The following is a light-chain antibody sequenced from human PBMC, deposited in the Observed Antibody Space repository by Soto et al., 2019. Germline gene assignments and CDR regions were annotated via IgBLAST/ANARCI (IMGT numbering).Light chain of an antibody. V-gene: IGKV1-39*01. J-gene: IGKJ4*01. CDR2: NAS. Sequence: DIQLTQCPSSLSASVGDTVTITCRASQTISTYLLWYHQKPGRAPNLLIYNASTLHSGVPSKFSGSGSGTDFTLTISGLQPEDFATYHCQQTYSDISFGGGTKVE. CDR3: QQTYSDIS. CDR1: QTISTY.